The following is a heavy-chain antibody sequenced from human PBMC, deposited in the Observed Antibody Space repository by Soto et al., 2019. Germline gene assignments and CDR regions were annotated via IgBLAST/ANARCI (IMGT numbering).Heavy chain of an antibody. J-gene: IGHJ4*02. V-gene: IGHV4-4*02. D-gene: IGHD1-7*01. CDR2: IYRTGST. Sequence: SGTLSLTCAVSGGSFTSNNWWTWVRQPPGQGLEWIGEIYRTGSTNYNPSLKSRVTISLDKSENQFSLKVTSLTAADTAVYYCASRDPGTSVDYWAQGTLVTVSS. CDR3: ASRDPGTSVDY. CDR1: GGSFTSNNW.